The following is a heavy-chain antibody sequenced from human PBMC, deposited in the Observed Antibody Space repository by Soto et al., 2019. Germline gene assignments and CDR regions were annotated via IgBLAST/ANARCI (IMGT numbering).Heavy chain of an antibody. CDR1: GYTFKDYF. J-gene: IGHJ4*02. V-gene: IGHV1-2*02. CDR3: ARDPSPDFWSGYYDY. D-gene: IGHD3-3*01. CDR2: SNPNNGGT. Sequence: HLVQSGAEVKQPGASVKVSCKASGYTFKDYFLHWVRQAPGQGLEWMGWSNPNNGGTDYAQKFQGRVTMTRDTSISTAYMEVSGLRSGDTAVYYCARDPSPDFWSGYYDYWGQGTLITVSS.